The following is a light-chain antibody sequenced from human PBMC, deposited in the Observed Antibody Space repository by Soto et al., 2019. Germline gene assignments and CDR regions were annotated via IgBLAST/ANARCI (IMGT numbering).Light chain of an antibody. CDR3: QQRSDWPLT. Sequence: EVVLSQSPATLSLSPGERATLSCRASQSVSSYLAWYQQKPGQAPRLLIYDASNRATGIPARFIGSGSATDFTLTISSLEPEDFAVYYCQQRSDWPLTFGGGTKVDIK. CDR2: DAS. J-gene: IGKJ4*01. V-gene: IGKV3-11*01. CDR1: QSVSSY.